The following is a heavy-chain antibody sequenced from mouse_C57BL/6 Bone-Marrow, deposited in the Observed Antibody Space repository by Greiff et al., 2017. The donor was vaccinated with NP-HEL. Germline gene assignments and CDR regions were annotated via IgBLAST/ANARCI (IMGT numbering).Heavy chain of an antibody. J-gene: IGHJ2*01. V-gene: IGHV1-81*01. D-gene: IGHD1-1*01. CDR1: GYTFTSYG. Sequence: VQLQQSGAELARPGASVKLSCKASGYTFTSYGISWVKQRTGQGLEWIGEIYPRSGNTYYNEKFKGKATLTADRSSSTAYMELRSLTSEDSAVYFCAREGVYYGSSYVGNFDYWGQGTTLTVSS. CDR2: IYPRSGNT. CDR3: AREGVYYGSSYVGNFDY.